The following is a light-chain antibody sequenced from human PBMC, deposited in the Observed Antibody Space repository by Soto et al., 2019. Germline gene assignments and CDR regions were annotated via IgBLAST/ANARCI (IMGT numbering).Light chain of an antibody. V-gene: IGKV1-33*01. CDR2: DAS. CDR1: QDITNS. CDR3: QQWGA. Sequence: DIHMTQSPSSLSASVGHRVTITCQASQDITNSLNWYQQKPGKSPKLLIYDASNLETGVPSRFSGSGSATDFTFTISSLQPEDIATYYCQQWGAFGPGTKVDI. J-gene: IGKJ3*01.